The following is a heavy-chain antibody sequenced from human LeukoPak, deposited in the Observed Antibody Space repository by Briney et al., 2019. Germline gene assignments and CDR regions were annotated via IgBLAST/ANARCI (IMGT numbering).Heavy chain of an antibody. CDR3: ARLEYCSSTSCLPDYFDY. CDR2: AYYRSTWYN. D-gene: IGHD2-2*01. V-gene: IGHV6-1*01. Sequence: SQTLSLTCAISGDSVSTNRAAWNWIRQSPSRGLEWLGRAYYRSTWYNDYAPSVKSRITINPDTSKNQFSLQLSSVTAADTAVYYCARLEYCSSTSCLPDYFDYWGQGTLVTVSS. J-gene: IGHJ4*02. CDR1: GDSVSTNRAA.